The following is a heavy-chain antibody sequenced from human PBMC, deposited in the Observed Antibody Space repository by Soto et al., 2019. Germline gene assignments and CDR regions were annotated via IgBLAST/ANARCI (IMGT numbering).Heavy chain of an antibody. D-gene: IGHD3-16*01. J-gene: IGHJ4*02. CDR3: ATGYFDYRWGSLH. CDR2: IKNNDDGGTA. CDR1: GFTFTNAW. Sequence: EVQLVESGGGLVKSGGSLRLSCAASGFTFTNAWMHWVRQAPGKGPEWVGRIKNNDDGGTADYVAPVRGRFTISRDDSRKKLYLQMNSLKIEDTAVYYCATGYFDYRWGSLHWGQGTLVSVSS. V-gene: IGHV3-15*01.